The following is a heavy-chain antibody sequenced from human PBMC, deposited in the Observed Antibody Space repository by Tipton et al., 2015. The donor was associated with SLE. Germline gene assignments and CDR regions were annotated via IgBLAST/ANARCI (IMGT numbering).Heavy chain of an antibody. V-gene: IGHV4-30-2*01. J-gene: IGHJ1*01. CDR1: GGSMSSGGYS. D-gene: IGHD2-21*01. CDR3: ASDCGGDCSPMEYFQY. Sequence: TLSLTCAVSGGSMSSGGYSWSWIRQAPGKGLEWIGYIFHTGGTYYNPSLSSRVTMSVDRSQNQFSLKLTSVTAADTAVYYCASDCGGDCSPMEYFQYWGQGALVTVSS. CDR2: IFHTGGT.